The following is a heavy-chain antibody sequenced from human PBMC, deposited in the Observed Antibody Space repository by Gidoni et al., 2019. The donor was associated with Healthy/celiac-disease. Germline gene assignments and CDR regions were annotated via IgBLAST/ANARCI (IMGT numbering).Heavy chain of an antibody. CDR3: TRLWFGELLRYYFDY. V-gene: IGHV3-49*03. Sequence: EVQLVESGGGLVQPGRSLRLSCTASGFTFGDYAMSWFRQAPGKGLEWVGFIRSKAYGGITEYAASVKGRFTISRDDSKSIAYLQMNSLKTEDTAVYYCTRLWFGELLRYYFDYWGQGTLVTVSS. CDR2: IRSKAYGGIT. J-gene: IGHJ4*02. CDR1: GFTFGDYA. D-gene: IGHD3-10*01.